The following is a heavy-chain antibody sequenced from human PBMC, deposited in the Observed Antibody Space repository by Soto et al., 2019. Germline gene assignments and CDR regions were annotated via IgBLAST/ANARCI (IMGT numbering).Heavy chain of an antibody. Sequence: GASVKVSCKASGYTFTSYYMHWVRQAPGQGLEWMGIINPSGGSTSYAQKFQGRVTMTRDTSTSTVYMELSSLRSEDTAVYYCARPHRGLVGATRGYYYYGMDVWGQGTTVTVSS. CDR2: INPSGGST. CDR1: GYTFTSYY. D-gene: IGHD1-26*01. CDR3: ARPHRGLVGATRGYYYYGMDV. V-gene: IGHV1-46*01. J-gene: IGHJ6*02.